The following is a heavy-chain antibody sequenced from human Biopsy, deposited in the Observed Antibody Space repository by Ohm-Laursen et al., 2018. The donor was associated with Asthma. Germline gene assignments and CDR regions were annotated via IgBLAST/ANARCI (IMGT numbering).Heavy chain of an antibody. Sequence: ASVKASCTASGGSFSNFAFSWVRQAPGHGLEWMGTILTKFDITSYAEKFPGRVTITADKSTSTTYMELSRLRSEDTAVYYCARAQDYYDSRGYYRSFDYWGQGTLVTVSS. D-gene: IGHD3-22*01. CDR1: GGSFSNFA. V-gene: IGHV1-69*04. CDR2: ILTKFDIT. J-gene: IGHJ4*02. CDR3: ARAQDYYDSRGYYRSFDY.